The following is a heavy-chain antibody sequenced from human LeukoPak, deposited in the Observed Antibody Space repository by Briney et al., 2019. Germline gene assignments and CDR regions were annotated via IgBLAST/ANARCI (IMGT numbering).Heavy chain of an antibody. J-gene: IGHJ3*02. CDR2: ILYDGSKK. V-gene: IGHV3-30*18. D-gene: IGHD6-13*01. CDR1: GFTFTNYG. Sequence: GGSLRLSCVASGFTFTNYGMHWVRQAPGKGLEWVAAILYDGSKKYYADSVKGRFSIYRDNSNYTLYLQMNSLRAEDTAVYYCANFEGSSQAFHIWGQGTLVTVSS. CDR3: ANFEGSSQAFHI.